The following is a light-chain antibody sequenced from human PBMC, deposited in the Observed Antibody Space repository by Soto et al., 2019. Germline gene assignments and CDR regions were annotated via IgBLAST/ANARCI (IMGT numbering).Light chain of an antibody. Sequence: QSALTQPASVSGSPGQSITISCTGTSSDVGGYNYVSWYQQHPGKAPKLMIYDVSNRPSGVSNRFSGSKSGNPASLTISGLQAEDEADYYCSSYTSSSTRGFGTGTKV. CDR3: SSYTSSSTRG. CDR1: SSDVGGYNY. CDR2: DVS. J-gene: IGLJ1*01. V-gene: IGLV2-14*01.